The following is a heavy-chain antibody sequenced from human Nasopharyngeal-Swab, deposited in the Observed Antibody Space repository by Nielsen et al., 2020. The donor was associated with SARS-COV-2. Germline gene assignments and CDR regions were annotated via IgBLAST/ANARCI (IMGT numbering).Heavy chain of an antibody. Sequence: GGSLRLSCAASGFTFSSYSMNWVRQAPGKGLEWVSSISSSSSYIYYADSVKGRFTISRDNAKNSLYLQMNSLRAEDTAVYYCARDQILQEYYYDSSGYWGIDYWGQGTPVTVSS. CDR3: ARDQILQEYYYDSSGYWGIDY. D-gene: IGHD3-22*01. J-gene: IGHJ4*02. V-gene: IGHV3-21*01. CDR2: ISSSSSYI. CDR1: GFTFSSYS.